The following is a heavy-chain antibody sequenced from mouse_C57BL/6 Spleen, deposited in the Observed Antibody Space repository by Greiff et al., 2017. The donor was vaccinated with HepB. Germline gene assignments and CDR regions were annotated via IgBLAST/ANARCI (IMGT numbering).Heavy chain of an antibody. CDR1: GFNIKDDY. CDR2: IDPENGDT. Sequence: DVKLVESGAELVRPGASVKLSCTASGFNIKDDYMHWVKQRPEQGLEWIGWIDPENGDTEYASKFQGKATITADTSSNTAYLQLSSLTSEDTAVYYCTTDSSGLDYWGQGTSVTVSS. CDR3: TTDSSGLDY. V-gene: IGHV14-4*01. J-gene: IGHJ4*01. D-gene: IGHD3-2*02.